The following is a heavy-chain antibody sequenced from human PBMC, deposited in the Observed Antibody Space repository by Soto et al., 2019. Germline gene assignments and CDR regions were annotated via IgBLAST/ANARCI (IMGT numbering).Heavy chain of an antibody. Sequence: PGGSLRLSCAASGFTFSSYSMNWVRQAPGKGLEWVSSISSSSSYIYYADSVKGRFTISRDNAKNSLYLQMNSLRAEDTAVYYCARVRELWFPNFDCWGQGTLVTVSS. CDR2: ISSSSSYI. D-gene: IGHD5-18*01. J-gene: IGHJ4*02. CDR1: GFTFSSYS. CDR3: ARVRELWFPNFDC. V-gene: IGHV3-21*01.